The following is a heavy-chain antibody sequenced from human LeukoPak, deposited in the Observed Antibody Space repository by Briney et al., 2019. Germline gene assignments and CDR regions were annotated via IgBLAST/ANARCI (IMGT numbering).Heavy chain of an antibody. D-gene: IGHD6-6*01. CDR1: GFTFSSYG. CDR2: IRYDGSNK. Sequence: PGGSLRLSCAASGFTFSSYGMHWVRQAPGKGLEWVAFIRYDGSNKYYADSVEGRFTISRDNSKNTLYLQMNSLRAEDTAVYYCAKDWGYSSSSGRYYYYYYYMDVWGKGTTVTVSS. CDR3: AKDWGYSSSSGRYYYYYYYMDV. V-gene: IGHV3-30*02. J-gene: IGHJ6*03.